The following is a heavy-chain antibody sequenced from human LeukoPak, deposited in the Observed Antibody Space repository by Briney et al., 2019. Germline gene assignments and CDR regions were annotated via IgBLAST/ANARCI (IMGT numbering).Heavy chain of an antibody. CDR3: ARDYCSSTSCPSDY. CDR1: GYTFTGYH. D-gene: IGHD2-2*01. CDR2: INPNSGDT. J-gene: IGHJ4*02. V-gene: IGHV1-2*06. Sequence: RASVKVSCKASGYTFTGYHMHWVRQAPGQGLEWMGRINPNSGDTNYAQKFQGRVTMTRDTFISTAYMELSRLRSDDTAVYYCARDYCSSTSCPSDYWGQGALVTVSS.